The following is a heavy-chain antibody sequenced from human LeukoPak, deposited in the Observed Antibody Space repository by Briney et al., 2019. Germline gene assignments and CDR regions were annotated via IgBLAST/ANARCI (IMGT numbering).Heavy chain of an antibody. J-gene: IGHJ4*02. V-gene: IGHV1-2*02. CDR2: INPNSGGT. D-gene: IGHD3-22*01. Sequence: ASVKVSCKASGYTFTDYFVHWVRQAPGQGLEWMGWINPNSGGTNYAQKFQGRVTMTRDTSISTAYMELSRLRSDDTAVYYCARVLYYDSSGYGMAAVYWGQGTLVTVSS. CDR3: ARVLYYDSSGYGMAAVY. CDR1: GYTFTDYF.